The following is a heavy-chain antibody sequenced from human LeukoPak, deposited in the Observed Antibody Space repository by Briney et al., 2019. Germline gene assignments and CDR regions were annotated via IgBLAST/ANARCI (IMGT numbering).Heavy chain of an antibody. CDR1: GFDFGNYA. V-gene: IGHV3-9*01. Sequence: GGSLRLSCAASGFDFGNYAMHWVRQAPGKGLQWVSGINWSSKMVAYAASVRGRFTISRDNAKNSLYLQMNSLTSEDTAFYFCAKGSLEMATVDFEFWGQGTLVTVSS. D-gene: IGHD5-24*01. CDR2: INWSSKMV. CDR3: AKGSLEMATVDFEF. J-gene: IGHJ4*02.